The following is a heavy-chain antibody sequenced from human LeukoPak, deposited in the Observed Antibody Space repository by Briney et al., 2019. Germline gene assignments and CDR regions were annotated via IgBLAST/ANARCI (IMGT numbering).Heavy chain of an antibody. CDR3: ARDRYYAEGVDAFDI. CDR2: IRYDGSNK. D-gene: IGHD4-17*01. CDR1: GFTFSSYG. J-gene: IGHJ3*02. V-gene: IGHV3-30*02. Sequence: GGSLRLSCAASGFTFSSYGMHWVRQAPGKGLEWVAFIRYDGSNKYYADSVKGRFSISRDNSKNTLYLQMNSLRAEDTAVYYCARDRYYAEGVDAFDIWGHGTMVTVSS.